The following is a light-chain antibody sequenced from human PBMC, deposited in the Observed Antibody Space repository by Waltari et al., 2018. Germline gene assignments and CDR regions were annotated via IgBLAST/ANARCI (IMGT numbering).Light chain of an antibody. J-gene: IGLJ2*01. CDR2: QDS. V-gene: IGLV3-1*01. CDR1: KLGDKY. Sequence: SYELTQPPSVSVSPGQTASITCPGDKLGDKYACWYQQKPGQSPVLLIYQDSKRPSGIPERFSGSNSGNTATLTISGTQAMDEADYYCQAWDSSTAHVVFGGGTKLTVL. CDR3: QAWDSSTAHVV.